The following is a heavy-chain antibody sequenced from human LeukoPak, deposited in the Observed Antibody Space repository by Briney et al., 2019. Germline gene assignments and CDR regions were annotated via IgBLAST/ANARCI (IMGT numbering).Heavy chain of an antibody. J-gene: IGHJ4*02. Sequence: SETLSLTCTVSRGSISNYYWGWIRQPPGKGLEWIGEINHSGSTNYNPSLKGRVTISVDTSKNQFSLKLRSVTAADTAVYYCARVVGKYSSSWYYWGQGTLVTVSS. CDR3: ARVVGKYSSSWYY. CDR1: RGSISNYY. V-gene: IGHV4-34*01. CDR2: INHSGST. D-gene: IGHD6-13*01.